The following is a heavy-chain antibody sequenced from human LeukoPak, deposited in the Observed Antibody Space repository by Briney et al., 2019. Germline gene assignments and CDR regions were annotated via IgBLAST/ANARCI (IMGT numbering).Heavy chain of an antibody. CDR1: GGTFSSYA. V-gene: IGHV1-69*05. D-gene: IGHD3-10*01. J-gene: IGHJ6*03. Sequence: ASVKVSCKASGGTFSSYAISWVRQAPGQGLEWMGGIISIFGTANYAQKFQGRVTITTDESTSTAYMELSSLRSEDTAVYYYASKRFGEFTGYYYMDVWGKGTTVTVSS. CDR2: IISIFGTA. CDR3: ASKRFGEFTGYYYMDV.